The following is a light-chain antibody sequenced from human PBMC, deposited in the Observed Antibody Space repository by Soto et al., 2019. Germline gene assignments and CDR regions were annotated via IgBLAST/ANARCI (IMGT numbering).Light chain of an antibody. V-gene: IGLV1-44*01. CDR3: AAWDDSLNGLV. J-gene: IGLJ7*01. CDR2: SDT. CDR1: NSNIAKNS. Sequence: QSALSQDASVSGTPGQRVAMACSGGNSNIAKNSVNWYRQVPGTAPQLLIYSDTLRSFGIPDRFSASKSDTSATLAIGGLQSDYEALYFCAAWDDSLNGLVFGGGTQLTVL.